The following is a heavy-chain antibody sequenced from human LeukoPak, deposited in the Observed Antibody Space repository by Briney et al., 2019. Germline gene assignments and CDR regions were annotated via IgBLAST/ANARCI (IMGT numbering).Heavy chain of an antibody. D-gene: IGHD4-17*01. CDR3: ANRNTVSNAFDI. CDR2: ISYDGSNK. CDR1: GFTFSSYA. Sequence: PGGSLRLSCAASGFTFSSYAMHWVRQAPGKGLEWVAVISYDGSNKYYADSVKGRFTISRDNSKNTLYLQMNSLRAEDTAVYYCANRNTVSNAFDIWGQGTMVTVSS. J-gene: IGHJ3*02. V-gene: IGHV3-30-3*01.